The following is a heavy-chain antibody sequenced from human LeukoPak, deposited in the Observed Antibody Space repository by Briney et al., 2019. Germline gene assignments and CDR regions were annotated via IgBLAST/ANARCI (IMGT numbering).Heavy chain of an antibody. CDR1: GGSFSGYY. CDR3: ARGRLGVLGKGLVDY. J-gene: IGHJ4*02. D-gene: IGHD3-16*01. Sequence: SETLSLTCAVYGGSFSGYYWSWIRQPPGKGLEWIGEINHSGSTHYNPSLKSRVTISVDTSKNQFSLKLTSVPAADTAVYYCARGRLGVLGKGLVDYWGQGTLVTVSS. CDR2: INHSGST. V-gene: IGHV4-34*01.